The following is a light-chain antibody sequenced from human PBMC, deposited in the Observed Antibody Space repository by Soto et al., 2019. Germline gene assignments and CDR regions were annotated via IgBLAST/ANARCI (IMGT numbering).Light chain of an antibody. Sequence: ETVMTQSPVTLSVSPGDTATLSCRASHRVSSHLAWYQQNPGQAPRLLIYAASTRATGIPVRFSGSGSETEFTLTINSLEPEDFAVYYCQQRSNWLWTFGQGTKVDIK. CDR1: HRVSSH. V-gene: IGKV3-15*01. CDR2: AAS. J-gene: IGKJ1*01. CDR3: QQRSNWLWT.